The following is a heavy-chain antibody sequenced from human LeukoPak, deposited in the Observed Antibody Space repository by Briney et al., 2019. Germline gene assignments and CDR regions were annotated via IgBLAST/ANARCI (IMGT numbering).Heavy chain of an antibody. J-gene: IGHJ3*02. CDR3: ASIAARQNDHDAFDI. CDR1: GYTFTSYG. CDR2: ISAYNGNT. D-gene: IGHD6-6*01. V-gene: IGHV1-18*01. Sequence: ASVKVSCKASGYTFTSYGISWVRQAPGQGLEWMGWISAYNGNTNYAQKLQGRVTMTTDTSTSTAYMELRSLRSDDTAVYYCASIAARQNDHDAFDIWGQGTMVTVSS.